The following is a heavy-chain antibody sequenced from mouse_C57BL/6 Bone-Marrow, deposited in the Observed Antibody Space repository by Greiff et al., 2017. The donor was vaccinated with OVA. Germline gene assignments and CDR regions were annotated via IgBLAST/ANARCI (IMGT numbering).Heavy chain of an antibody. CDR1: GFTFSDYG. J-gene: IGHJ4*01. Sequence: EVKLMESGGGLVKPGGSLKLSCAASGFTFSDYGMHWVRQAPEKGLEWVAYISSGSSTIYYADTVKGRFTISRDNANNTLSLQLTSLRSEDTAMYYCADGSSPLDYYARDYWGQGTSVTVSS. D-gene: IGHD1-1*01. CDR2: ISSGSSTI. V-gene: IGHV5-17*01. CDR3: ADGSSPLDYYARDY.